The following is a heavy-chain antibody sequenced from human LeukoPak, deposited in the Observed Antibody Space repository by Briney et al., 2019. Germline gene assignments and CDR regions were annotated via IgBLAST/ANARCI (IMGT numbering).Heavy chain of an antibody. D-gene: IGHD2-2*01. CDR1: GFTFSSYG. CDR3: AKPGGYCSSTSCLYYFDY. CDR2: IRYDGSNK. J-gene: IGHJ4*02. V-gene: IGHV3-30*02. Sequence: GGSLRLSCAASGFTFSSYGMHWVRQAPGKGLEWVAFIRYDGSNKYYADSVKGRFTIPRDNSKNTLYLQMNSLRAEDTAVYYCAKPGGYCSSTSCLYYFDYWGQGTPVTVSS.